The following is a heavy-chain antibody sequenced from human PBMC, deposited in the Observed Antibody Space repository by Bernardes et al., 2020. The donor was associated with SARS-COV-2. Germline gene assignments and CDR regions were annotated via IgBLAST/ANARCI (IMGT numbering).Heavy chain of an antibody. CDR1: GGSISSYY. CDR2: IYYSGST. V-gene: IGHV4-59*01. CDR3: AREAPIVVVPAARTDLDYYYYMDV. J-gene: IGHJ6*03. Sequence: SETLSLTCTVSGGSISSYYWSWIRQPPGKGLEWIGYIYYSGSTNYNPSLKSRVTISVDTSKNQFSLKLSSVTAADTAVYYCAREAPIVVVPAARTDLDYYYYMDVWGKGTTVTVSS. D-gene: IGHD2-2*01.